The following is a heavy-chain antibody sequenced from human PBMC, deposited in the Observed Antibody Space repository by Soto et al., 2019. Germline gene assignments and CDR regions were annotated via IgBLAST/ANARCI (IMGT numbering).Heavy chain of an antibody. CDR1: GFTFSTYA. V-gene: IGHV3-23*01. J-gene: IGHJ4*02. Sequence: GGSLRLSCAASGFTFSTYAMSWVRQAPGKGLEWVSAISASGTSTYYADSVKGRFTISRDNSKNTLYLQMSSLRVEDTAVYYCDGRNCISSSCYVSGSDYWGQGALVTVSS. CDR2: ISASGTST. CDR3: DGRNCISSSCYVSGSDY. D-gene: IGHD2-2*01.